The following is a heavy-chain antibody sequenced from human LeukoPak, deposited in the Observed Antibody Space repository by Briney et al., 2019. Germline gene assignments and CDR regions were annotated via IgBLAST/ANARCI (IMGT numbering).Heavy chain of an antibody. CDR1: GYTLTSYY. Sequence: ASVKVSCKASGYTLTSYYMHWVPQAPGRGLEWMGIINPSGGSTSYAQKFQGRVTMTRDTSTSTVYMELSSLRSEDTAVYYCARSYIVVVPAAMYSGMDVWGQGTTVTVSS. CDR3: ARSYIVVVPAAMYSGMDV. J-gene: IGHJ6*02. CDR2: INPSGGST. V-gene: IGHV1-46*01. D-gene: IGHD2-2*01.